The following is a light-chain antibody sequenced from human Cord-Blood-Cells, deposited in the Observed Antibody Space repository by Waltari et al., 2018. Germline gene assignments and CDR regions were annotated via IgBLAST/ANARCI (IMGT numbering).Light chain of an antibody. CDR1: SSDVGGYNY. J-gene: IGLJ2*01. V-gene: IGLV2-8*01. CDR2: EVS. Sequence: QSALTQPPSASGSPGQSVHISCTGTSSDVGGYNYVSWNQQHPGKAPKLMIYEVSKRPSGVPDRFSGSKSGNTASLTVSGLQAEDEADYYCSSYAGSNNFDVVFGGGTKLTVL. CDR3: SSYAGSNNFDVV.